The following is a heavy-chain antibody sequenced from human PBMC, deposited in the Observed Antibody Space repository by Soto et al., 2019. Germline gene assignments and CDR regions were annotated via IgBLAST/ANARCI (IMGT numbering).Heavy chain of an antibody. J-gene: IGHJ5*02. V-gene: IGHV3-11*06. CDR3: ARDPFLATVTTVRVTREGSNNWFDP. CDR1: GFTFSDYY. Sequence: LGGSLRLSCASSGFTFSDYYMSWIRQAPGKGLEWVSYISSSSSYTNYADSVKGRFTISRDNAKNSLYLQMNSLRAEDTAVYYCARDPFLATVTTVRVTREGSNNWFDPWGQGTLVTVSS. CDR2: ISSSSSYT. D-gene: IGHD4-17*01.